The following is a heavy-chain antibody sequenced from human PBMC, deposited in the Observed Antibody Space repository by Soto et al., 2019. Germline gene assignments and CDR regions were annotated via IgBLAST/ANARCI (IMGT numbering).Heavy chain of an antibody. CDR2: INHSGST. CDR3: ARGDGGSYRWFDP. Sequence: SETLSLTCAVYGGSFSGYYWSWIRQPPGKGLEWIGEINHSGSTNYNPSLKSRVTISVDTSKNQFSLKLSSVTAADTAVYYCARGDGGSYRWFDPWGQGTLVTVSS. CDR1: GGSFSGYY. V-gene: IGHV4-34*01. D-gene: IGHD1-26*01. J-gene: IGHJ5*02.